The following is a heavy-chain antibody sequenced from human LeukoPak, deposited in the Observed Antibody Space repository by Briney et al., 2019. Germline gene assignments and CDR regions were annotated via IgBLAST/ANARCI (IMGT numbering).Heavy chain of an antibody. D-gene: IGHD1-26*01. CDR3: ARQPGPIGDSDY. CDR2: IYYSGST. Sequence: SETLSLTCTVSGGSISSSSYYWGWIRQPPGKGLGWIGSIYYSGSTYYNPSLKSRVTISVGTSKNQFSLKLSSVTAADTAVYYCARQPGPIGDSDYWGQGTLVTVSS. J-gene: IGHJ4*02. V-gene: IGHV4-39*01. CDR1: GGSISSSSYY.